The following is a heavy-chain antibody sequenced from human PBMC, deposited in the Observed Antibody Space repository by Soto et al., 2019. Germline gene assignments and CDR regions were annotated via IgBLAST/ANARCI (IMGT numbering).Heavy chain of an antibody. CDR2: TYYRSKWYN. CDR1: GDSVSSNSAA. Sequence: KQSQTLSLTCAISGDSVSSNSAAWNWIRQSPSRGLEWLGRTYYRSKWYNDYAVSVKSRITINPDTSKNQFSLQLNSVTPEDTAVYYCARESSSGWYLYYYYYMDVWGKGTTVTVSS. V-gene: IGHV6-1*01. J-gene: IGHJ6*03. D-gene: IGHD6-19*01. CDR3: ARESSSGWYLYYYYYMDV.